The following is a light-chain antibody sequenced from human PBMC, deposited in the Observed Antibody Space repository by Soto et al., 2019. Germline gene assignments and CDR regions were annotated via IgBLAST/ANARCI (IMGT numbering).Light chain of an antibody. J-gene: IGKJ5*01. Sequence: EIVLTQSPGTLSLSPGERATLSCRASQSVSDFYLARYQQKPGQAPRLLIYGASSRATGIPDRFSGSGSGTDFTLTISRLEPEDFAVDYCQQYGYSPVTFGQGTRLEIK. CDR1: QSVSDFY. V-gene: IGKV3-20*01. CDR2: GAS. CDR3: QQYGYSPVT.